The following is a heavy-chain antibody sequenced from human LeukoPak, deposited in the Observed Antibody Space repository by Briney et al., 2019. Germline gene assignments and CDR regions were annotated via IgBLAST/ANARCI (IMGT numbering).Heavy chain of an antibody. CDR2: IYYSGST. V-gene: IGHV4-39*01. Sequence: SETLSLTCTVSGGSISSSSYYWGWIRQPRGKGLEWIGSIYYSGSTYYNPSRKSRVTISVNTSKNQFSLKLSSVTAADTAVYYCARRLRWGIVGSPTDAFDIWGQGTMVTVSS. CDR1: GGSISSSSYY. CDR3: ARRLRWGIVGSPTDAFDI. D-gene: IGHD1-26*01. J-gene: IGHJ3*02.